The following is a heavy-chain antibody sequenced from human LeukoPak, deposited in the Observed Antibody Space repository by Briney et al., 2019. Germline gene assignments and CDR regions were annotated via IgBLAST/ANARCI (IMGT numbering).Heavy chain of an antibody. CDR2: LYPGDSDP. CDR3: VRHGLGSSWFGFDY. CDR1: GYTFTTYW. J-gene: IGHJ4*02. V-gene: IGHV5-51*01. Sequence: AGESLKISCKGSGYTFTTYWIGWVRQMPRKGLEWMGILYPGDSDPRYSPSFQGQVTISADKSISTAYLQWSSLKASDSAMYYCVRHGLGSSWFGFDYWGQGTLVTVSS. D-gene: IGHD6-13*01.